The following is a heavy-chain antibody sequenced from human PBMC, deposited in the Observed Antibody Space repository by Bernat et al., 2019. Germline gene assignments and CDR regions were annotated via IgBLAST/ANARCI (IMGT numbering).Heavy chain of an antibody. V-gene: IGHV3-23*01. Sequence: EVQLLESGGGLVQPGGSLRLSCAASGFTFRSYAMSWVRQVPGKGLGWVSGIGNSGASPTDADFVKGRFTISRDNSKNKLYLEMNGPRAEDTGVYYCAKGLGGNGNFYYYMDVWGEGTTVTVSS. J-gene: IGHJ6*03. CDR2: IGNSGASP. CDR3: AKGLGGNGNFYYYMDV. D-gene: IGHD3-16*01. CDR1: GFTFRSYA.